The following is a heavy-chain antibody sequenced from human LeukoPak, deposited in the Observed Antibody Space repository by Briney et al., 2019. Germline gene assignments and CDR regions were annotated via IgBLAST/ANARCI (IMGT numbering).Heavy chain of an antibody. D-gene: IGHD3-22*01. J-gene: IGHJ1*01. CDR1: GGTFSSYA. Sequence: ASVKVSCKASGGTFSSYAISWVRQAPGQGLEWMGGIIPIFGTANYAQKFQGRVTITADESTSTAYMELSSLRSEDTAVYYCARGANYYDSSSYSQETSGYFQHWGQGTLVTVSS. CDR2: IIPIFGTA. CDR3: ARGANYYDSSSYSQETSGYFQH. V-gene: IGHV1-69*13.